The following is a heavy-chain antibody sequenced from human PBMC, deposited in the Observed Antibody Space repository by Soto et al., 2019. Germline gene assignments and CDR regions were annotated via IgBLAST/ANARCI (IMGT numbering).Heavy chain of an antibody. CDR3: ARDGVYYDILTGYYGPLYYYGMDV. CDR1: GFTFSSYG. D-gene: IGHD3-9*01. V-gene: IGHV3-33*01. Sequence: QVQLVESGGGVVQPGRSLRLSCAASGFTFSSYGMHWVRQAPGKGLEWVAVIWYDGSNKYYADSVKGRFTISRDNSKNTLYLQMNSLRAEDTAVYYCARDGVYYDILTGYYGPLYYYGMDVW. CDR2: IWYDGSNK. J-gene: IGHJ6*01.